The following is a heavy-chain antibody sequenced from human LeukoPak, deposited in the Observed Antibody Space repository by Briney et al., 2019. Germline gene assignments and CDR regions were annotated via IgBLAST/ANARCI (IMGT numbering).Heavy chain of an antibody. D-gene: IGHD2-2*02. CDR3: ARVGFCSSTSCYSGAYYFDY. J-gene: IGHJ4*02. V-gene: IGHV2-5*02. CDR2: IYWDADK. CDR1: GFSLNTNGVG. Sequence: SGPTLVNPTQTLTLTCTFSGFSLNTNGVGVGWIRQPPGKALECLALIYWDADKRYSPSLKSRLTVTKDTSKNQVVLTMTNMDLVDTATYYCARVGFCSSTSCYSGAYYFDYWGQGTLVTVSS.